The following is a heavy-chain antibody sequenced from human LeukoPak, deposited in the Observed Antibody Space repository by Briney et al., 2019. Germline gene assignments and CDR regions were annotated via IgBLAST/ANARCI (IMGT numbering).Heavy chain of an antibody. D-gene: IGHD4-17*01. V-gene: IGHV1-69*05. CDR2: IIPIFGTA. CDR3: ARDDYGDNDAFDI. CDR1: GGTFSSYA. J-gene: IGHJ3*02. Sequence: GASVKVSCKASGGTFSSYAISWVRQAPGQGLEWMGRIIPIFGTANYAQTFQGRVTITTDESTSTAYMELSSLRSEDTAVYYCARDDYGDNDAFDIWGQGTMVTVPS.